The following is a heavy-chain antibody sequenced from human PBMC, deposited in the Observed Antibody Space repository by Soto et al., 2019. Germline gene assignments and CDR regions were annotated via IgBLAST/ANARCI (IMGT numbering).Heavy chain of an antibody. V-gene: IGHV1-46*03. D-gene: IGHD3-3*01. CDR3: ARETLAYYDFWSGPYTHDAFEI. J-gene: IGHJ3*02. CDR1: GYTFTSYY. CDR2: INPSGGST. Sequence: GASVKVSCKASGYTFTSYYMHWVRQAPGQGLEWMGIINPSGGSTSYAQKFQGRVTMTRDTSTSTVYMELSSLRSEDTAVYYCARETLAYYDFWSGPYTHDAFEIWGQGTMVTVSS.